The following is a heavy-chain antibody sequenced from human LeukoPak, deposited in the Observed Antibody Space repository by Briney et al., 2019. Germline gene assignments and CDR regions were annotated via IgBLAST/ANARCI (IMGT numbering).Heavy chain of an antibody. CDR1: GDSISNSAYY. D-gene: IGHD3-10*01. J-gene: IGHJ6*02. V-gene: IGHV4-39*01. CDR3: ARKTPGTSVDV. CDR2: IANTGNT. Sequence: SETLSLTCTVSGDSISNSAYYWVWIRQPPGKGLEWIGTIANTGNTYSNPSLKSRVTISIDTSKTQISLKLTSVTAADTAVFYCARKTPGTSVDVWGQGTPVTVSS.